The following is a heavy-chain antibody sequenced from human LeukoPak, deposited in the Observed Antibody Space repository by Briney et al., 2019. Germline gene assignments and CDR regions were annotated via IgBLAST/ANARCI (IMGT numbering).Heavy chain of an antibody. Sequence: KASETLSLTCTVSGGSISSSSYYWGWIRQPPGKGLEWIGSIYYSGSTYYNPSLKSRVTISVDTSKNQFSLKLSSVTAADTAVYYCARLPVVVTASSHAFDIWGQGTMVTVSS. J-gene: IGHJ3*02. D-gene: IGHD2-21*02. CDR2: IYYSGST. CDR1: GGSISSSSYY. CDR3: ARLPVVVTASSHAFDI. V-gene: IGHV4-39*01.